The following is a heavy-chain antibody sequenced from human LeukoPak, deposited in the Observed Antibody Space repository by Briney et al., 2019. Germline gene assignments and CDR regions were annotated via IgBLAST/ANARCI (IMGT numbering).Heavy chain of an antibody. D-gene: IGHD6-13*01. J-gene: IGHJ3*02. V-gene: IGHV1-69*05. CDR3: ARRQLARGAFDI. Sequence: SVKVSCKASGGTFSSYAISWVRQAPGQGLEWMGGIIPIFGTANYAQKFQGRVTITTDESTSIAYMELSSLRSEDTAVYYCARRQLARGAFDIWGQGTMVTVSS. CDR2: IIPIFGTA. CDR1: GGTFSSYA.